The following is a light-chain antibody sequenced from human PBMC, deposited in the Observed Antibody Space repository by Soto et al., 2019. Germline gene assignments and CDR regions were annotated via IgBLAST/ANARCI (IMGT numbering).Light chain of an antibody. V-gene: IGLV2-14*03. CDR3: SSYTTYNHRQIV. J-gene: IGLJ1*01. Sequence: SVLTQAASGSGSPGQSITISFTGTSSEVGGYNYVSWYQHHPGKAPKLIIYDVTSRPSGVSIRFSGSKSDNTASLTISGLQPEDEAVYHCSSYTTYNHRQIVVGTGTKVTVL. CDR2: DVT. CDR1: SSEVGGYNY.